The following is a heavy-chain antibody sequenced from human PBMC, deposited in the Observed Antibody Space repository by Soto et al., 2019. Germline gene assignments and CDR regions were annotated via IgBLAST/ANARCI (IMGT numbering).Heavy chain of an antibody. CDR2: VNAGNGNT. CDR3: ARDVGYNWNLIDY. Sequence: QVQLVQSGAEVKKPGASVKVSCTASGYTFTSYAIHWVRQAPGQRLEWTGWVNAGNGNTKYSQKLQGRVTITRDTSASTAYMELSSLRSEDTAVYYCARDVGYNWNLIDYWGQGTLVTVSS. CDR1: GYTFTSYA. V-gene: IGHV1-3*01. J-gene: IGHJ4*02. D-gene: IGHD1-20*01.